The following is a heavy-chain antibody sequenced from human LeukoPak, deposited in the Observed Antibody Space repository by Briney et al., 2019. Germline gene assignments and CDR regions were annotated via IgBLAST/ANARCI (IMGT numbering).Heavy chain of an antibody. D-gene: IGHD4-17*01. CDR3: ARVGRDYGDFDY. V-gene: IGHV4-59*01. CDR1: GGSISSYY. CDR2: IYYSGST. Sequence: KPSETLSLTCTASGGSISSYYWSWIRQPPGKGLEWIGYIYYSGSTNYNPSLKSRVTISVDTSKNQFSLKLSSVTAADTAVYYCARVGRDYGDFDYWGQGTLVTVSS. J-gene: IGHJ4*02.